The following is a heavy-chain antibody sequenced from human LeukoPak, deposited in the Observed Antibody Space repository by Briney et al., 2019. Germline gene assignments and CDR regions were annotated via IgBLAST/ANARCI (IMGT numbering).Heavy chain of an antibody. D-gene: IGHD2/OR15-2a*01. V-gene: IGHV1-2*02. Sequence: ASVKVSCKTSGHSFTGYYIHWVRQAPGQGLEWMGWSKPDSGDTGYAREFQARVTMTRDTSISTVYMELSRLTSDDTALYYCASAGYFKPLDFWGQGTLVTVSA. CDR2: SKPDSGDT. CDR1: GHSFTGYY. CDR3: ASAGYFKPLDF. J-gene: IGHJ4*02.